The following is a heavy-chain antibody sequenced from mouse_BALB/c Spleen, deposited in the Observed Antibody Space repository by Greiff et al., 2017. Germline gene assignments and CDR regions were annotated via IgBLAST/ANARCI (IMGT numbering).Heavy chain of an antibody. J-gene: IGHJ3*01. Sequence: VQLQQPGAELVRPGASVKLSCKASGYTFTSYWINWVKQRPGQGLEWIGNIYPSDSYTNYNQKFKDKATLTVDKSSSTAYMQLSSPTSEDSAVYYCTRSRDYYGSPWFAYWGQGTLVTVSA. CDR1: GYTFTSYW. V-gene: IGHV1-69*02. D-gene: IGHD1-1*01. CDR3: TRSRDYYGSPWFAY. CDR2: IYPSDSYT.